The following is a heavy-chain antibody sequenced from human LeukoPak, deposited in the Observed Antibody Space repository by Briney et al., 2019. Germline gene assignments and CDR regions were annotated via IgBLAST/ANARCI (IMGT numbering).Heavy chain of an antibody. CDR1: GFSFSDYY. V-gene: IGHV3-11*01. J-gene: IGHJ4*02. Sequence: GGSLRLSCAASGFSFSDYYMSWIRQAPGKGLEWVSYIGSFGSTIYYADSVKGRFTISRDNAKNSLYLQMNSLRAEDTAVYYCAFSKDGGNSASDYWGQGTLVTVSS. D-gene: IGHD4-23*01. CDR3: AFSKDGGNSASDY. CDR2: IGSFGSTI.